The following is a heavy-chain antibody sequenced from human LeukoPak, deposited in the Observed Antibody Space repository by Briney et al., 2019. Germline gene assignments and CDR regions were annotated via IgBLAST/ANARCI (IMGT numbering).Heavy chain of an antibody. CDR3: ARFTPQGYGWGGYNRFDP. CDR2: IYYSGST. Sequence: SETLSLTCTVSGNSISSGDNYWTWIRQPPGKGLEWIGYIYYSGSTNYSPSLKSRVTISVDTSKNQFSLNLTSVTAADTAVYYCARFTPQGYGWGGYNRFDPWGQGTLVTVSS. CDR1: GNSISSGDNY. D-gene: IGHD3-16*01. V-gene: IGHV4-61*08. J-gene: IGHJ5*02.